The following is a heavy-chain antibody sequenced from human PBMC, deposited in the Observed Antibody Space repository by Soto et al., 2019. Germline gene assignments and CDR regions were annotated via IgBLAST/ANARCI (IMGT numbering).Heavy chain of an antibody. V-gene: IGHV1-18*04. D-gene: IGHD3-22*01. Sequence: SSVQVSCKASGYTFTSYGISWVRQAPGQGLEWMGWISAYNGNTNYAQKLQGRVTMTTDTSTSTAYMELRSLRSDDTAVYYCARGTLIYYYSSGHYPLDFPGQGTPVLVSS. CDR1: GYTFTSYG. CDR2: ISAYNGNT. J-gene: IGHJ4*02. CDR3: ARGTLIYYYSSGHYPLDF.